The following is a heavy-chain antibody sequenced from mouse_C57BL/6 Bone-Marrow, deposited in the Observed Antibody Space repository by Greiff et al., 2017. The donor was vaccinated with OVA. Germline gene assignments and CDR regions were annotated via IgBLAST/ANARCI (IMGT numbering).Heavy chain of an antibody. CDR1: GYTFTDYN. Sequence: VQLQQSGPELVKPGASVKIPCKASGYTFTDYNMDWVKQSHGKSLEWIGDINPNNGGTIYNQKFKGKATLTVDKSSSTAYMELRSLTTEDTAVYYCARCPLLRGAMDYWGQGTSVTVSS. V-gene: IGHV1-18*01. D-gene: IGHD1-1*01. CDR2: INPNNGGT. J-gene: IGHJ4*01. CDR3: ARCPLLRGAMDY.